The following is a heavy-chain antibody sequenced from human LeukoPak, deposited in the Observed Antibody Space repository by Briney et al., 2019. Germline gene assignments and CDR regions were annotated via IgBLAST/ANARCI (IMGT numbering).Heavy chain of an antibody. V-gene: IGHV3-30*02. CDR3: AKVALGYCSSTSCLPPDY. CDR2: IRYDGSNK. J-gene: IGHJ4*02. CDR1: GFTFSSYG. D-gene: IGHD2-2*01. Sequence: GRSLRLSCAASGFTFSSYGMHWVRQAPGKGLEWVAFIRYDGSNKYYADSVKGRFTISRDNSKNTLYLQMNSLRAEDTAVYYCAKVALGYCSSTSCLPPDYWGQGTLVTVSS.